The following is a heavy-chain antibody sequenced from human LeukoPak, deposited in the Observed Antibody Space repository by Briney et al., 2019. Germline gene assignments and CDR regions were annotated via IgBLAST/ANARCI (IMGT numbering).Heavy chain of an antibody. J-gene: IGHJ4*02. Sequence: SETLSLTCTVSGGSISSSYWSWIRQPAGKGLEWIGRVSPSGSTNYNPSLKSRVTMSVETSKIHFSLKLSSVTAADTAVYYCARDGCWGQGTLVTVSS. CDR3: ARDGC. CDR2: VSPSGST. CDR1: GGSISSSY. V-gene: IGHV4-4*07. D-gene: IGHD6-19*01.